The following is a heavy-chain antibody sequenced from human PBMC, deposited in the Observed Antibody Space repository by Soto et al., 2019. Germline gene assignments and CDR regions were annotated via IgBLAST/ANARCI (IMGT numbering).Heavy chain of an antibody. CDR1: GDTFTGYY. J-gene: IGHJ3*02. D-gene: IGHD3-22*01. Sequence: ASVKVSCKASGDTFTGYYMHWVRQAPGQGLEWMGWINPNSSGTNYAQKLQGLVVMTRDTSISTAYMKLSRLRPDDTALYYCARVGFYGGSGSYSSATDSFDIWGQGTMVTVSS. V-gene: IGHV1-2*04. CDR3: ARVGFYGGSGSYSSATDSFDI. CDR2: INPNSSGT.